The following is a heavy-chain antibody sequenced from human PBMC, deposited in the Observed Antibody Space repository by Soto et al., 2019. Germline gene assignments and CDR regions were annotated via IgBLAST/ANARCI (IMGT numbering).Heavy chain of an antibody. V-gene: IGHV5-51*01. CDR2: IYPGDSDT. CDR3: ARHPIVVVPAVIWAAFDI. Sequence: GESLKISCKGSGYSFTSYWIGWVRQMPGKGLEWMGIIYPGDSDTRYSPSLQGQVTISADKSISTAYLQWSSLKASDTAMYYCARHPIVVVPAVIWAAFDIWGQGTMCTVS. D-gene: IGHD2-2*02. J-gene: IGHJ3*02. CDR1: GYSFTSYW.